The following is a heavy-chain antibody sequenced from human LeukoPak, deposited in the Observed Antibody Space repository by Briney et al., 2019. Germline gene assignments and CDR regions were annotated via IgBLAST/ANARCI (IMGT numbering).Heavy chain of an antibody. CDR3: TRTSSSDY. CDR1: GFTFSSYA. J-gene: IGHJ4*02. D-gene: IGHD6-6*01. V-gene: IGHV3-23*01. Sequence: GGSLRLSCAASGFTFSSYAMSWVRQAPGKGLEWVSAIGGSDGNTYYADSVKGRFTISRDNSKNTLYLQMSNLRAEDTAVYYCTRTSSSDYWGQGTQVTVSS. CDR2: IGGSDGNT.